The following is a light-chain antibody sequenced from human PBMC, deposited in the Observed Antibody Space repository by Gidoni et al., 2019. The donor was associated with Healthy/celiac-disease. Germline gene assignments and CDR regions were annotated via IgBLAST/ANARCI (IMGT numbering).Light chain of an antibody. Sequence: QSVLPQPPSVSGAPGQRVTSSNLGAGYDVHWYQQLPGTAPKLLIYGNSNRPSGVPDRFSGSKSGTSASLAITGLQAEDEADYYCQSYDSSLSGYVVFGGGTKLTVL. CDR2: GNS. V-gene: IGLV1-40*01. J-gene: IGLJ2*01. CDR3: QSYDSSLSGYVV. CDR1: SNLGAGYD.